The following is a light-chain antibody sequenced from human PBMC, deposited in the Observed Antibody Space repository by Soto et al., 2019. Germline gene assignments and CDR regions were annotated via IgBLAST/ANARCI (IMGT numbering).Light chain of an antibody. V-gene: IGKV3-20*01. CDR1: QSVSGNS. CDR3: QQYGSSSWT. J-gene: IGKJ1*01. Sequence: EIVLTQSPGTLSLSPGERATLSCRAIQSVSGNSLAWYQQRPGQAPRLVIYSASYRAIGIPDRFSGSDSGTDFTLIITRLEPEDFAVYYCQQYGSSSWTFGQGTKVEIK. CDR2: SAS.